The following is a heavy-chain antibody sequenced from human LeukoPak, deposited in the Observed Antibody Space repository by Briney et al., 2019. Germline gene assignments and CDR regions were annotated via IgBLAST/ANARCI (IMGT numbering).Heavy chain of an antibody. CDR1: GFTFSSYG. D-gene: IGHD6-13*01. V-gene: IGHV3-30*02. J-gene: IGHJ5*02. CDR2: IRYDGSNK. CDR3: TTATGIAAAGPEDWFDP. Sequence: PGGSLRLSCAASGFTFSSYGMHWARQAPGKGLEWVAFIRYDGSNKYYADSVKGRFTISRDNSKNTLYLQMNSLKTEDTAVYYCTTATGIAAAGPEDWFDPWGQGTLVTVSS.